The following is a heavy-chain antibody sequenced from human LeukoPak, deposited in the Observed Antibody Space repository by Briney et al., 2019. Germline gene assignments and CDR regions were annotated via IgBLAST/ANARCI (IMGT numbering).Heavy chain of an antibody. Sequence: PSQTLSLTCTVSGGSISSGSYYWSWIRQPAGKGLEWIGRIYTSGSTNYNPSLKSRVTISVDTSKNQFSLKLSSVTAADTAVYYCARDLRYSYGLIYYYYYMDVWGKGTTVTVSS. D-gene: IGHD5-18*01. CDR3: ARDLRYSYGLIYYYYYMDV. V-gene: IGHV4-61*02. J-gene: IGHJ6*03. CDR2: IYTSGST. CDR1: GGSISSGSYY.